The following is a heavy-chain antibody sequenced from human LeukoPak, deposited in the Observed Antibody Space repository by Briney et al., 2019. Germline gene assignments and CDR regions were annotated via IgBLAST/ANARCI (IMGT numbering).Heavy chain of an antibody. V-gene: IGHV3-21*01. J-gene: IGHJ4*02. CDR1: GFTFSSYS. CDR2: ISPSSSYI. Sequence: GGSLRLSCAASGFTFSSYSMNWVRQAPGKGLEWVSSISPSSSYIYYADSVKGRFTISRDNAKNSLYLQMNSLRAEDTALYYCVRTSTTVGTSINYWGQGTLVTVSS. D-gene: IGHD1-26*01. CDR3: VRTSTTVGTSINY.